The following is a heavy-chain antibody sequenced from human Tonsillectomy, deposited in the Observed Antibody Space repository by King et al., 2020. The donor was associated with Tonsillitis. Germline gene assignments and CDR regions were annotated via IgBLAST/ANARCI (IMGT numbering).Heavy chain of an antibody. CDR2: VFYSGST. D-gene: IGHD3-10*01. J-gene: IGHJ6*03. V-gene: IGHV4-39*01. Sequence: QLQESGPGLVKPSETLSLTCTVSGGSISSSSYYWGWIRQPPGKGLGWIGNVFYSGSTYYNPSLMSRVTISVDTSKNQFSLKLSSVSAADTAVYYCARHNRGGYYYVDVWGHGTTVTVSS. CDR3: ARHNRGGYYYVDV. CDR1: GGSISSSSYY.